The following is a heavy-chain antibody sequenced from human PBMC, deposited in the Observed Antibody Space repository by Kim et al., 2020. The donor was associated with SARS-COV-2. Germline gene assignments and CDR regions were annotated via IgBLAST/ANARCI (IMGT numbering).Heavy chain of an antibody. CDR3: TTDWVYYYRH. CDR2: T. J-gene: IGHJ1*01. D-gene: IGHD3-10*01. V-gene: IGHV3-15*01. Sequence: TDYAKPVKGRFTISRGDSKNTLYLQMNSLKSEDTAVYYCTTDWVYYYRHWGQSTLVTVSS.